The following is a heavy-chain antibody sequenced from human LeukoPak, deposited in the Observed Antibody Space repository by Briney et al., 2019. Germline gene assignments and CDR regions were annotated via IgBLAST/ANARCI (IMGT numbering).Heavy chain of an antibody. CDR3: ARGGIAVAGNYYYYMDV. Sequence: SETLSLTCTVSGGSISSGDYYWSWIRQPPGKGLEWIGYIYYSGSTNYNPSLKSRVTISVDTSKNQFSLKLSSVTAADTAVYYCARGGIAVAGNYYYYMDVWGKGTTVTVSS. V-gene: IGHV4-61*08. CDR1: GGSISSGDYY. CDR2: IYYSGST. D-gene: IGHD6-19*01. J-gene: IGHJ6*03.